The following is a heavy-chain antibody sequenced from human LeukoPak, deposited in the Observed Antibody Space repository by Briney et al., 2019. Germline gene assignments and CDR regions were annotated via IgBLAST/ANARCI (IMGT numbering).Heavy chain of an antibody. CDR2: IYYSGST. V-gene: IGHV4-59*01. J-gene: IGHJ2*01. Sequence: SETLSLTCTVSGGSISSYYWSWIRQPPGKGLEWIGHIYYSGSTSCNPSLKSRVTISVDTSKNQFSLKLSSVTAADTAVYYCARHFPGGYWNFDLWGRGTLVTVSS. CDR3: ARHFPGGYWNFDL. D-gene: IGHD3-16*01. CDR1: GGSISSYY.